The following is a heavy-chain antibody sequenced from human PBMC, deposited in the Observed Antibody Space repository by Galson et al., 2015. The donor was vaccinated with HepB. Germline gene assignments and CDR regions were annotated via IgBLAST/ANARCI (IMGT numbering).Heavy chain of an antibody. CDR1: GFTFSNYS. Sequence: SLRLSCAASGFTFSNYSVCWVRQAPGKGPEWVSYISGSSDVIDYADSVKGRFTVSRDNVKNSLYLQMNSLRVEDTAIYYCARNRRGYSPYYFDWWGHGTLVIVSS. CDR2: ISGSSDVI. V-gene: IGHV3-48*01. J-gene: IGHJ4*01. D-gene: IGHD4-11*01. CDR3: ARNRRGYSPYYFDW.